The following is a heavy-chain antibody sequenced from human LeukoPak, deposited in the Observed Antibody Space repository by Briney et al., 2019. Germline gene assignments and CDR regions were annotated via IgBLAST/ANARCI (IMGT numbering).Heavy chain of an antibody. CDR2: IYYSGST. V-gene: IGHV4-59*01. D-gene: IGHD3-3*01. J-gene: IGHJ6*03. CDR3: ARDFRRNYDFWCGSSHYMDV. CDR1: GCPISNYS. Sequence: ETLSPTCPVPGCPISNYSWSWIRQAPGKGLEWIGYIYYSGSTKYNTFLKRRATISVDPSKNQFSLKVSSVTAADTAVYYCARDFRRNYDFWCGSSHYMDVWGKGTTVTVSS.